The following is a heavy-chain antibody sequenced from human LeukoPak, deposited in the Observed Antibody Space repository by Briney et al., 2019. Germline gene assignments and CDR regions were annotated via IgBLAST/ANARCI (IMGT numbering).Heavy chain of an antibody. Sequence: SETLSLTCTVSGGSISSGGYYWSWIRQHPGKGLEWIGYIYYSGSTYYNPSLKSRVTISVDTSKNQFSLKLSSVTAADTAVYYCARDTTPDRYFDYWGQGTLVTVSS. D-gene: IGHD1-1*01. J-gene: IGHJ4*02. CDR2: IYYSGST. CDR3: ARDTTPDRYFDY. CDR1: GGSISSGGYY. V-gene: IGHV4-31*03.